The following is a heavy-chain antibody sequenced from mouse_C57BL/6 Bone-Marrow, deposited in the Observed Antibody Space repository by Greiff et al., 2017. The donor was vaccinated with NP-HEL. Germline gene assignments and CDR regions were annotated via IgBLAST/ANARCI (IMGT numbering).Heavy chain of an antibody. CDR3: ARWYYGIDY. Sequence: QVQLKESGAELARPGASVKLSCKASGYTFTSYGISWVKQRTGQGLEWIGEIYPRSGNTYYNEKFKGKATLTADKSSSTAYMELRSLTSEDSAVYFCARWYYGIDYWGQGTTLTVSS. V-gene: IGHV1-81*01. CDR2: IYPRSGNT. J-gene: IGHJ2*01. CDR1: GYTFTSYG. D-gene: IGHD1-1*01.